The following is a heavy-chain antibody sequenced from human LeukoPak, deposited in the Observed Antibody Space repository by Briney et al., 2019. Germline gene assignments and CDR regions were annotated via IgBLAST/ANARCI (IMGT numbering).Heavy chain of an antibody. Sequence: SETLSLTCAVSGYSISSGYYWGWIRQPPGKGLEWIGSIYHSGSTYYSPSLKRLVTISVDTSKNQFSLKLSSVTAADTAVYYCARDLNYYDSSGFWDYWGQGTLVTVSS. V-gene: IGHV4-38-2*02. D-gene: IGHD3-22*01. CDR2: IYHSGST. J-gene: IGHJ4*02. CDR3: ARDLNYYDSSGFWDY. CDR1: GYSISSGYY.